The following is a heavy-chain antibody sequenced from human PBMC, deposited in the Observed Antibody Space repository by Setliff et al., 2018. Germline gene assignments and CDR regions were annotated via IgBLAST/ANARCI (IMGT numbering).Heavy chain of an antibody. CDR1: GGSISSGSYY. D-gene: IGHD3-22*01. V-gene: IGHV4-61*09. CDR3: ARDSALHSYHYDSSGYLDY. CDR2: IYTSGTT. J-gene: IGHJ4*02. Sequence: SETLSLTCSVSGGSISSGSYYWTWIRQPAGKGLEWIGHIYTSGTTKYNPSLKSRVTISVDRPKNQFSLKLSSVTAADTGVYYCARDSALHSYHYDSSGYLDYWGQGALVTVSS.